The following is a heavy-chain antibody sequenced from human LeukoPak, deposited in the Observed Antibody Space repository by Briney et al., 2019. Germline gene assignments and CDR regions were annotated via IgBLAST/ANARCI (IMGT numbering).Heavy chain of an antibody. J-gene: IGHJ4*02. D-gene: IGHD1-26*01. CDR1: GGTFSSYT. CDR3: AREPGSGSYYGFDY. Sequence: SVKVSCKASGGTFSSYTISWVRQAPGQGLEWMGRIIPILGIANYAQKFQGRVTITADKSTSTAYMELSSLRSEDTAVYYCAREPGSGSYYGFDYWGQGTLVTVSS. V-gene: IGHV1-69*04. CDR2: IIPILGIA.